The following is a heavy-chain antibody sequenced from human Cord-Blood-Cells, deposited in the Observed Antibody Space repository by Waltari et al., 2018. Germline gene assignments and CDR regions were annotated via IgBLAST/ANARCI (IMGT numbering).Heavy chain of an antibody. CDR3: ARGELGRSFDL. Sequence: QVQLQESGPGLVKPSETLSLTCTVSGGSISSYYWSWIRKPAGKGLEWIGRIYTSGSTNFTPSLKSRVTMSVDTSKNQFSRKLSSVTAADTAVYYGARGELGRSFDLWGRGTLVTVSS. CDR2: IYTSGST. J-gene: IGHJ2*01. V-gene: IGHV4-4*07. CDR1: GGSISSYY. D-gene: IGHD7-27*01.